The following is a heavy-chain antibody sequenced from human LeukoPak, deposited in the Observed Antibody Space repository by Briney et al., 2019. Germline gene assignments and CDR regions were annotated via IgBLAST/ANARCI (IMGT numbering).Heavy chain of an antibody. CDR3: ARDIGIYPHVAFDI. D-gene: IGHD1-26*01. CDR2: VYYSGST. CDR1: GGSIRSSDYY. V-gene: IGHV4-39*07. J-gene: IGHJ3*02. Sequence: PSETLSLTCTVSGGSIRSSDYYWGWIRQPPGKGLEWVENVYYSGSTYYNPSLESRVTISVDTSMTQFSLRLTSVTAADTAVYFCARDIGIYPHVAFDIWGQGTLVTVSS.